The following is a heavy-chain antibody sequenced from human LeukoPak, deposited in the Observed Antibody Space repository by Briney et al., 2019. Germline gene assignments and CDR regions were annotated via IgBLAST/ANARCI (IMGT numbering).Heavy chain of an antibody. CDR3: TTSSYCEKNVCQTYFDF. V-gene: IGHV1-8*01. Sequence: ASVKVSCKASGYTFTSYDINWVRQATGQGLEWMGWMNPNSGNTGYAQKFQGRVTMTRNTSISTAYMELSSLRSEDTAVYYCTTSSYCEKNVCQTYFDFWGQGTLVTVSS. J-gene: IGHJ4*02. CDR2: MNPNSGNT. CDR1: GYTFTSYD. D-gene: IGHD2-21*01.